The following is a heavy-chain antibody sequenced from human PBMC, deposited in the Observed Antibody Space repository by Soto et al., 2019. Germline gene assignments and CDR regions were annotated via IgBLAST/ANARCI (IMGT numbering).Heavy chain of an antibody. CDR1: GFTLSSYW. CDR2: IKQDGSEK. D-gene: IGHD2-15*01. CDR3: AKDTPVVMFLFDS. V-gene: IGHV3-7*01. J-gene: IGHJ4*02. Sequence: GGSLRLSCAASGFTLSSYWMSWVRQAPGKGLEWVAKIKQDGSEKYYVDSVKGRFTISRDNAKNSLYLQMNSLRAEDTAVYYCAKDTPVVMFLFDSWGRGTLVTVSS.